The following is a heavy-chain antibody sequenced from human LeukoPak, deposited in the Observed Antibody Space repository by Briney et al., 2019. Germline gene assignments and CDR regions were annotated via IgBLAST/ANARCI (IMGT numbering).Heavy chain of an antibody. CDR1: GFTFSTYS. J-gene: IGHJ4*02. V-gene: IGHV3-21*01. D-gene: IGHD4-17*01. CDR2: ISSSSSYI. CDR3: ARNGDRPTYYFDY. Sequence: PGGSLRLSCAASGFTFSTYSMYWVRQAPGKGLERVSSISSSSSYIYYADSVKGRFTISRDNAKNSLYLQMDSLRAEDTAVYYCARNGDRPTYYFDYWGQGTLVTVSS.